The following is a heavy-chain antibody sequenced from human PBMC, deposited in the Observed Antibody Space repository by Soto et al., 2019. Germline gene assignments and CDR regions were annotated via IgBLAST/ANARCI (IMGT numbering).Heavy chain of an antibody. CDR2: INPNSGGT. J-gene: IGHJ6*02. V-gene: IGHV1-2*04. Sequence: SVKVSCKASGYTFTGYYMHWVRQAPGQGLEWMGWINPNSGGTNYAQKFQGWVTMTRDTSISTAYMELSRLRSDDTAVYYCARSPGSISVYYYYYGMDVWGQGTTVTVSS. CDR1: GYTFTGYY. D-gene: IGHD3-3*01. CDR3: ARSPGSISVYYYYYGMDV.